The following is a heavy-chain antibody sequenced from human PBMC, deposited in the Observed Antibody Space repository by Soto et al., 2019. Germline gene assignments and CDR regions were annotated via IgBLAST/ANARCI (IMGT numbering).Heavy chain of an antibody. J-gene: IGHJ4*02. CDR3: ARDGRGYSGYSYDS. D-gene: IGHD5-12*01. Sequence: PSETLSLTCNVSGGSISNYYWSWIRQPPGKRLEWIGYIYYSGTTNYNPSLKSRVTISIDTSKSQFSLKLSSVTAADTAVYYCARDGRGYSGYSYDSWGQGTLVTVSS. CDR2: IYYSGTT. CDR1: GGSISNYY. V-gene: IGHV4-59*01.